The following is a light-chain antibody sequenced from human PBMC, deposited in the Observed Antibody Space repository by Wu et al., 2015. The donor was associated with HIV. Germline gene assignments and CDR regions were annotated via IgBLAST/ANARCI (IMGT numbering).Light chain of an antibody. J-gene: IGKJ4*01. CDR2: DAS. CDR1: QNVSNY. V-gene: IGKV3-11*01. Sequence: DIVLTQSPGTLCLSPGEGVTLSCRASQNVSNYLAWFQQKPGQAPRLLMYDASNRAKGIPVRFTGSGSGTDFTLTISSLEPEDFAVYYCQQRSNWPPITFGGGPRWRSN. CDR3: QQRSNWPPIT.